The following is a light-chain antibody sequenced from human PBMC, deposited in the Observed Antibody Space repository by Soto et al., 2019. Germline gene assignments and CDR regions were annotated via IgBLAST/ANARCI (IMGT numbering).Light chain of an antibody. J-gene: IGLJ1*01. V-gene: IGLV2-14*01. CDR2: AVS. CDR1: SSDVGLYDY. CDR3: SSYTSSSTLYV. Sequence: QSALTQPASVSGSPGQSITISCTGTSSDVGLYDYVSWYQQHPGKAPQLMIYAVSNRPSGVSNRFSGSKSGNTASLTISGLQAEDEADYYCSSYTSSSTLYVFGTGTKVTVL.